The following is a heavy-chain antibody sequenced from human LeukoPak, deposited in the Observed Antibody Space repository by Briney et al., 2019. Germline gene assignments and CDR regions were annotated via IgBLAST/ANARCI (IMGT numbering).Heavy chain of an antibody. J-gene: IGHJ1*01. V-gene: IGHV4-39*07. Sequence: SETLSLTCTVSGGSISSSSYYWGWIRQPPGKGLEWIGSIYYSGSTYYNPSLKSRVTISVDTSKNQFSLKLSSVTAADTAVYSCARLKYYYDSSGYRAEYFQHWGQGTLVTVSS. D-gene: IGHD3-22*01. CDR3: ARLKYYYDSSGYRAEYFQH. CDR1: GGSISSSSYY. CDR2: IYYSGST.